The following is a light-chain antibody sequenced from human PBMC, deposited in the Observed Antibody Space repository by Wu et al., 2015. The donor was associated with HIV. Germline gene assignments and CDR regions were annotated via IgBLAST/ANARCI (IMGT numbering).Light chain of an antibody. CDR1: NNIDAW. Sequence: DIQMTQSPSTLSASIGDRVTITCRASNNIDAWLAWYQQKPGKAPKLMIYKTSNLEGGVPSRFSGSGSGTEFTLTISSLQPDDFATYFCQQYERYPTFGQGTKVELK. V-gene: IGKV1-5*03. J-gene: IGKJ1*01. CDR3: QQYERYPT. CDR2: KTS.